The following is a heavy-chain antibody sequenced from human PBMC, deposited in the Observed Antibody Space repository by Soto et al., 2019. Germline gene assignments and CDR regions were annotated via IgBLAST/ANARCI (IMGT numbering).Heavy chain of an antibody. CDR2: IYHAGST. CDR3: ARGPPIVGNTTPLDS. J-gene: IGHJ4*02. D-gene: IGHD1-26*01. CDR1: GGSITNSNW. V-gene: IGHV4-4*01. Sequence: LSLTCSVSGGSITNSNWWSWVRLPPAKGLEWIGDIYHAGSTKYNPSLERRVTISVDTSKNQFALTLTSVTAADTAVYFCARGPPIVGNTTPLDSWGRGTLVTVSS.